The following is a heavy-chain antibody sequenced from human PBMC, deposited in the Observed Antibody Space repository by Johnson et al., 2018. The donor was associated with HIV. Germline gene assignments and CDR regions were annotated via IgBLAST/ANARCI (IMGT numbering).Heavy chain of an antibody. D-gene: IGHD6-6*01. CDR1: GFTFSYYW. Sequence: VQLVESGGGLVQPGGSLRLSCAVSGFTFSYYWMSWVRQAPGKGLEWVANIKQDGSEKYYVDSVKGRFTISRDNAKKSLYLQMNSLRAEDTAVYYCARELRIAARGLAFDIWGRGTMVTVSS. V-gene: IGHV3-7*04. J-gene: IGHJ3*02. CDR3: ARELRIAARGLAFDI. CDR2: IKQDGSEK.